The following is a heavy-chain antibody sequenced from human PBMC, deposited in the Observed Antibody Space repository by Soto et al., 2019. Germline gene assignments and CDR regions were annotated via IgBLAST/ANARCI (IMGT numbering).Heavy chain of an antibody. D-gene: IGHD4-17*01. Sequence: QSGGSLRLSCEASGFTFSNYAMSWVRQAPGKGLEWVSTISGTAGSTAYADSVKGRFTISRDNSRNTLYLQMNSLRAEDTALYFCAKVNSGAYVVHFDYWGQGTLVTVS. CDR3: AKVNSGAYVVHFDY. CDR2: ISGTAGST. CDR1: GFTFSNYA. V-gene: IGHV3-23*01. J-gene: IGHJ4*02.